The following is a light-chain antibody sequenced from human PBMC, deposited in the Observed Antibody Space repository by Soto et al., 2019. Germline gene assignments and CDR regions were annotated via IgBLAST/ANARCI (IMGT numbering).Light chain of an antibody. J-gene: IGLJ1*01. CDR2: DVG. Sequence: SVLTQPASVNGFPGQSITISCTGTSSDVGGYNSVSWYHHHPGKAPKLILYDVGDRPSGVSYRFSGSKSGTTPALTIPELRAADEADYSGSSYPSSSINVFGAETKVTV. V-gene: IGLV2-14*03. CDR1: SSDVGGYNS. CDR3: SSYPSSSINV.